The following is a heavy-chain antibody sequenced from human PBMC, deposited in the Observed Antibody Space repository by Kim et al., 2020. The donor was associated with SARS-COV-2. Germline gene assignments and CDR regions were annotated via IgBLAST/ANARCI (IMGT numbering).Heavy chain of an antibody. J-gene: IGHJ4*02. CDR3: ARECNRRGNWNYGY. Sequence: ASVKVSCKASGYTFTGYYMHWVRQAPGQGLEWMGRINPNSGGTNYAQKFQGRVTMTRDTSISTAYMELSRLRSDDTAVYYCARECNRRGNWNYGYWGQGTLVTVSS. CDR2: INPNSGGT. V-gene: IGHV1-2*06. CDR1: GYTFTGYY. D-gene: IGHD1-7*01.